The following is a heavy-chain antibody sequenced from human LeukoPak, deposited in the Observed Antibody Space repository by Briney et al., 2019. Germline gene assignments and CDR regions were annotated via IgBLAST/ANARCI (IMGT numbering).Heavy chain of an antibody. Sequence: GGSLRLSCAASGFTFSSYWMSWVRQAPGKGLEWVANIKQGGSEKYYVDSVKGRFTISRDNAKNSLNLQMNSLRAEDTAVYYCARADYDYVWGSYRQYYFDYWGQGTLVTVSS. V-gene: IGHV3-7*01. CDR1: GFTFSSYW. J-gene: IGHJ4*02. D-gene: IGHD3-16*02. CDR2: IKQGGSEK. CDR3: ARADYDYVWGSYRQYYFDY.